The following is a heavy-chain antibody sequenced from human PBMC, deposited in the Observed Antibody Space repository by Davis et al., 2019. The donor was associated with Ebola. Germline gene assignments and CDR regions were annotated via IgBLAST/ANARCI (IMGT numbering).Heavy chain of an antibody. CDR1: GFTFSSYS. V-gene: IGHV3-21*01. CDR2: ISSSSSYI. Sequence: GESLKISCAASGFTFSSYSMNWVRQAPGKGLEWVSSISSSSSYIYYADSVKGRFTISRDNSKNTQYLQMNSLRGEDTAVYYCARETDGMDGWGKGTTVTVAS. CDR3: ARETDGMDG. J-gene: IGHJ6*04.